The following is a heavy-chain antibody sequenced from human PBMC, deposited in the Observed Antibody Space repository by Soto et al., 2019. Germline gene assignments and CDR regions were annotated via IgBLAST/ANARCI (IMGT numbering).Heavy chain of an antibody. CDR3: ARDGGDDLTGYYRNWFDL. Sequence: SVKVSCKASVGTFSSYAISWVRQAPGQGLEWMGGIIPIFGTANYAQKFQGRVTITADKATSTSYMGVGSLRSEDTAVYYCARDGGDDLTGYYRNWFDLWGQGTLVTVSS. CDR1: VGTFSSYA. V-gene: IGHV1-69*06. CDR2: IIPIFGTA. D-gene: IGHD3-9*01. J-gene: IGHJ5*02.